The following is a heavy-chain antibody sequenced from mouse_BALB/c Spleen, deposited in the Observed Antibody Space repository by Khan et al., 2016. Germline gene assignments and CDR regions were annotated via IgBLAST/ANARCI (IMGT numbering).Heavy chain of an antibody. J-gene: IGHJ3*01. Sequence: QIQLVQSGPELKKPGETVKISCKASGYTFTNYGMNWVKQAPGKGLKWMGWINTYTGEPTYADDFKGRFAFSLETSASTAYLQINNLKNEDTATYFCARRTYGSSYDALFAYWGQGTLVTVSA. CDR1: GYTFTNYG. CDR2: INTYTGEP. D-gene: IGHD1-1*01. CDR3: ARRTYGSSYDALFAY. V-gene: IGHV9-3-1*01.